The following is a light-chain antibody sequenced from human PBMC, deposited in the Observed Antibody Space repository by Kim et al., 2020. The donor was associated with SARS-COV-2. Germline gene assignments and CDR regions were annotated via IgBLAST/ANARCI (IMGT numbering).Light chain of an antibody. V-gene: IGLV3-9*01. Sequence: VARGQTARITGGGNNIGSKSVHWYQQKPGQAPVLVIYRDSKRPSGIPERFSGSNSGNTATLTISRAQAGDETNYYCQVWDASTDVVFGGGTKLTVL. J-gene: IGLJ2*01. CDR1: NIGSKS. CDR3: QVWDASTDVV. CDR2: RDS.